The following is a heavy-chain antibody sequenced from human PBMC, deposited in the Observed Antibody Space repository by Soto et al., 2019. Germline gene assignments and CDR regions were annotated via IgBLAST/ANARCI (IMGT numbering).Heavy chain of an antibody. CDR2: IIPIFGTA. CDR1: GDTFSSYA. D-gene: IGHD3-10*01. V-gene: IGHV1-69*01. J-gene: IGHJ6*02. Sequence: QVQLVQSGAEVKKPGSSVKVSCKASGDTFSSYAISWVRQAPGQGLEWMGGIIPIFGTANYAQKFQGRVTITADESTSTAYMELSSLRSEDTAVYYCAAMVRGVIAPGMDVWGQGTTVTVSS. CDR3: AAMVRGVIAPGMDV.